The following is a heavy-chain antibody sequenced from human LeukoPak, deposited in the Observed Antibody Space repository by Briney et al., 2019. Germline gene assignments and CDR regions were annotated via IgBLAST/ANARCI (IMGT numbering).Heavy chain of an antibody. D-gene: IGHD2-21*01. CDR3: ARGKHNWFDP. V-gene: IGHV3-13*01. Sequence: GGSLRLSCAASGFTFSSYDMHWVRQGIGKGLEWVSGIGADGDTYYPGSLKGRFTISRENAKNSLYLQMNSLRAGGTAVYYCARGKHNWFDPWGQGTLVTVSS. CDR1: GFTFSSYD. J-gene: IGHJ5*02. CDR2: IGADGDT.